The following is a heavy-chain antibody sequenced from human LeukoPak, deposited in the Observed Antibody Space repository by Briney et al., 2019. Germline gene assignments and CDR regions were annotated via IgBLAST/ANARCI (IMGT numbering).Heavy chain of an antibody. V-gene: IGHV1-58*01. D-gene: IGHD3-10*01. CDR1: GFTFTSSA. CDR3: GADSMPRGVFSYAFDI. CDR2: IVVGSGDT. J-gene: IGHJ3*02. Sequence: SVKVSCKASGFTFTSSAVQWVRQARGQRFEWIGWIVVGSGDTNSAQKFRERVTITRDMSTRTAYMELSSLRSEDTAVYYCGADSMPRGVFSYAFDIWGQGTMVTVSS.